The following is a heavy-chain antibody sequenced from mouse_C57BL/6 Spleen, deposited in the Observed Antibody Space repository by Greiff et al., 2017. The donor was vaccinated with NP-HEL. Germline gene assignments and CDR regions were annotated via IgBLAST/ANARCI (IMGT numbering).Heavy chain of an antibody. V-gene: IGHV1-80*01. CDR3: ARNPSYYFDY. J-gene: IGHJ2*01. CDR1: GYAFSSYW. Sequence: QVHVKQSGAELVKPGASVKISCKASGYAFSSYWMNWVKQRPGKGLEWIGQIYPGDGDTNYNGKFKGKATLTADKSSSTAYMQLSSLTSEDSAVYFCARNPSYYFDYWGQGTTLTVSS. CDR2: IYPGDGDT.